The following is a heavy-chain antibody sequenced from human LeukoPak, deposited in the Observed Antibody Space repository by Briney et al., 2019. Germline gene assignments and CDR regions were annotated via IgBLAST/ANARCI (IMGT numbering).Heavy chain of an antibody. CDR1: GNYW. CDR3: VSFYETY. J-gene: IGHJ4*02. V-gene: IGHV3-74*01. D-gene: IGHD2-2*01. CDR2: INSDGSWT. Sequence: GGSLRLSCAASGNYWMHWVRQAPGKGLVWVSHINSDGSWTTYVDSVKGRFTISKDNAKNMVYLQMNNLRAEDTAVYYCVSFYETYWGRGTLVTVSS.